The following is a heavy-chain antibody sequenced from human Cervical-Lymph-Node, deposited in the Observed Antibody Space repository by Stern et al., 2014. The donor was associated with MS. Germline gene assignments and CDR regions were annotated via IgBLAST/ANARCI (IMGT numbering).Heavy chain of an antibody. Sequence: QLQLQESGPGLVKPSETLSLTCAVSGDSISSYTHYWAWIRQPPGKGLEWIGSVYYSGATYYNPSLKSPVTISVDTTKNPFPRGHNSVTAADTAVYYCAKHACTGAACPFDLWGQGTLVTVSS. J-gene: IGHJ4*02. D-gene: IGHD2-8*02. CDR3: AKHACTGAACPFDL. CDR1: GDSISSYTHY. CDR2: VYYSGAT. V-gene: IGHV4-39*01.